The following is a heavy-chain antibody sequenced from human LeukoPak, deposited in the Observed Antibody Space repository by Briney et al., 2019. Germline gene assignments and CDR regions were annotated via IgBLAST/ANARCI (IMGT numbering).Heavy chain of an antibody. Sequence: ASVKVSCKASGYTFTSYDINWVRQATGQGLEWMGWMNPNSGNTGYAQKFQGRVTMTRNTSISTAYMELSSLRAEDTAVYYCAKDGTVAQVIVVVSYFDSWGQGALVTVSS. J-gene: IGHJ4*02. V-gene: IGHV1-8*01. D-gene: IGHD3-22*01. CDR1: GYTFTSYD. CDR3: AKDGTVAQVIVVVSYFDS. CDR2: MNPNSGNT.